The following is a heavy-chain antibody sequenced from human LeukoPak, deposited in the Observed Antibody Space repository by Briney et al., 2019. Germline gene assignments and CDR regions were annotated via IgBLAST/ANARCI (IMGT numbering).Heavy chain of an antibody. CDR1: GFTFSSYG. Sequence: GGSLRLSCAASGFTFSSYGMHWVRQAPGKGLEWVAVIWYDGSNKYYADSVKGRFTISRDNSKNTLYLQMNSLRAEDTAVYYCATSHGYSYGYILGNYWGQGTLVTVSS. CDR2: IWYDGSNK. J-gene: IGHJ4*02. V-gene: IGHV3-33*01. CDR3: ATSHGYSYGYILGNY. D-gene: IGHD5-18*01.